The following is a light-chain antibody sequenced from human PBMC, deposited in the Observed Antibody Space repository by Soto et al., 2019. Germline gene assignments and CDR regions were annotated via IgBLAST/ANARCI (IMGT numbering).Light chain of an antibody. Sequence: DIRLTHSPPTLSASVGFRFNITCRASQTITTWMAWYQQKPGKAPKLLVYDASTLQSGVATRLSGSGSGKEFTLIISGLQTEDSATYYCQQYTNTNNTWMFGQGTKVDIK. CDR3: QQYTNTNNTWM. CDR1: QTITTW. J-gene: IGKJ1*01. CDR2: DAS. V-gene: IGKV1-5*01.